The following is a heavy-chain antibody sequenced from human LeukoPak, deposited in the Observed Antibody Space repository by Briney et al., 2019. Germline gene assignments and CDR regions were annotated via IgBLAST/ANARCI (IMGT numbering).Heavy chain of an antibody. CDR1: EFTVSSNY. V-gene: IGHV3-53*01. CDR2: IYSGAGT. J-gene: IGHJ4*02. CDR3: ARGSSGYSFDY. Sequence: GGSLRLSCAVFEFTVSSNYMSWVRQAPGKGLEWVSVIYSGAGTHYADSVKGRFTISRDNSKNTLYLQMNSLRVEGTAVYYCARGSSGYSFDYWGQGTLVTVSS. D-gene: IGHD3-22*01.